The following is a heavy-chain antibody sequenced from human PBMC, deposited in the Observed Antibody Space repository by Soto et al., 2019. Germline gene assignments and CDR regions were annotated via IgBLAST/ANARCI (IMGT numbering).Heavy chain of an antibody. CDR1: GYSFTSYW. J-gene: IGHJ6*02. CDR2: IYPGDSDT. D-gene: IGHD2-2*02. V-gene: IGHV5-51*01. Sequence: PGESLKISCKGSGYSFTSYWIGWVRQMPGKGLEWMGIIYPGDSDTRYSPSFQGQVTISADKSISTAYLQWSSLKASDTAMYYCARRGDILVVPAAITPFRYGMDVWGQGTTVTVSS. CDR3: ARRGDILVVPAAITPFRYGMDV.